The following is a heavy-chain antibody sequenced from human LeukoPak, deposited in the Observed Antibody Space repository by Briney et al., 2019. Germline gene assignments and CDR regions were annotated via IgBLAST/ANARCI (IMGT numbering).Heavy chain of an antibody. Sequence: GASVKVSCKASGYTFTGYYMHWVRQATGQGLEWMGWMNPNSGNTGYAQKFQGRVTMTRNTSISTAYMELSSLRSEDTAVYYCARTAPDYYDSSGYYYGYFDYWGQGTLVTVSS. CDR2: MNPNSGNT. J-gene: IGHJ4*02. CDR1: GYTFTGYY. V-gene: IGHV1-8*02. CDR3: ARTAPDYYDSSGYYYGYFDY. D-gene: IGHD3-22*01.